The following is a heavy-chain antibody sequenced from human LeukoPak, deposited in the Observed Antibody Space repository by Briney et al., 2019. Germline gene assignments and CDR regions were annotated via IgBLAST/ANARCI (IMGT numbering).Heavy chain of an antibody. CDR3: ARDHPSGAYCGGDCSALDAFDI. D-gene: IGHD2-21*02. CDR2: IYYSGST. V-gene: IGHV4-61*01. J-gene: IGHJ3*02. Sequence: SETLSLTCTVSGGSISSSSYYWSWIRQPPGKGLEWIGYIYYSGSTDYNPSLKSRVTISVDTSKNQFSLKLSSVTAADTAVYYCARDHPSGAYCGGDCSALDAFDIWGQGTMVTVSS. CDR1: GGSISSSSYY.